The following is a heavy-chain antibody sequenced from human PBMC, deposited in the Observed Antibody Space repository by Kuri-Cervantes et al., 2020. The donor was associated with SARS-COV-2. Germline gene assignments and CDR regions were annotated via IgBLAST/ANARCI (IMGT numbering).Heavy chain of an antibody. V-gene: IGHV6-1*01. J-gene: IGHJ6*02. CDR1: GDSVSSNSAA. Sequence: SETLSLTCALSGDSVSSNSAAWNWIRQSPSRGLEWLGRTFYRSKWYNDYAVSVKSRITINPDTSKNQFSLQLNSVTPEDTAVYYCARDRDLAGGMDVWGQGTTVTVSS. D-gene: IGHD6-13*01. CDR2: TFYRSKWYN. CDR3: ARDRDLAGGMDV.